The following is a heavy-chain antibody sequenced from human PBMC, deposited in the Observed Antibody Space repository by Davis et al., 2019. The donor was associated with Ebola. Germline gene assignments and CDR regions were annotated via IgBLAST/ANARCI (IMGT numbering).Heavy chain of an antibody. CDR3: ASGAAVAS. CDR2: IYPADSDT. V-gene: IGHV5-51*01. D-gene: IGHD6-19*01. J-gene: IGHJ4*02. CDR1: GYTFRGYW. Sequence: KVSCKGSGYTFRGYWINWVRQMPGKGLEWMGIIYPADSDTRYSPSFQGQVIISADQSISTAYLQWDSLQASDTAVYYCASGAAVASWGQGTLVTVSS.